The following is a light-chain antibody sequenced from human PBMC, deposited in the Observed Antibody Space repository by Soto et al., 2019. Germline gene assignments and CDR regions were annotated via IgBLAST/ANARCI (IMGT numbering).Light chain of an antibody. V-gene: IGKV3-15*01. CDR2: GAS. J-gene: IGKJ1*01. CDR1: QSISDT. CDR3: QQYNNWPWT. Sequence: EIVMTQSPVTLSVSPVGRATLSCRASQSISDTLAWYQQKPGQAPRLLIHGASTRAPGFPARFSGSGSGTDFTLTISSLQSEDFAVYYCQQYNNWPWTFGQGTKVDNK.